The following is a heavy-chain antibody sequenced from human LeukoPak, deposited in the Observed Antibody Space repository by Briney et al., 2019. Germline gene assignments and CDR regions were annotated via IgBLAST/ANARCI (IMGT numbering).Heavy chain of an antibody. CDR1: GGTFSSYA. D-gene: IGHD3-16*01. J-gene: IGHJ4*02. V-gene: IGHV1-69*05. CDR3: AGAARGDELFDY. Sequence: ASVKVSCKASGGTFSSYAISWVRQAPGQGLEWMGGIIPIFGTANYAQKFQGRVTITTDESTSTAYMELSSLRSEDTAVYYCAGAARGDELFDYWGQGTLVTVSS. CDR2: IIPIFGTA.